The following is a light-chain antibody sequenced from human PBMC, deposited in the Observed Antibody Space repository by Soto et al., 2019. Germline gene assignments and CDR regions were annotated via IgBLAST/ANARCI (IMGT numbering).Light chain of an antibody. V-gene: IGLV1-40*01. CDR2: GNI. CDR1: SSNTGAGYD. CDR3: QSYDTSLSVI. Sequence: QSALTQPPSVSGAPGQRVIISCTGSSSNTGAGYDVHWYQQLPGTAPKLLIYGNINRPSGVPDRFSGSKSGTSASLAITGLQTEDEADYYCQSYDTSLSVIFGGGTKVTVL. J-gene: IGLJ2*01.